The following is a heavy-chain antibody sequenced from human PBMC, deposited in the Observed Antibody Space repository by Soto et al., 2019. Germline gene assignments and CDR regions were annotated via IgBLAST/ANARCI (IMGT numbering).Heavy chain of an antibody. CDR2: ITRYGDYV. D-gene: IGHD2-2*02. CDR3: ARASCSSKACYTPDYFDY. J-gene: IGHJ4*02. Sequence: PGGSLRLSCTASGFTFSGFSLVWVRQGPQKGLEWVASITRYGDYVYYAESVEGRFTISRDNAKNTLFLHMDDLRAEDTAMYFCARASCSSKACYTPDYFDYWGQGTLVTVSA. CDR1: GFTFSGFS. V-gene: IGHV3-21*01.